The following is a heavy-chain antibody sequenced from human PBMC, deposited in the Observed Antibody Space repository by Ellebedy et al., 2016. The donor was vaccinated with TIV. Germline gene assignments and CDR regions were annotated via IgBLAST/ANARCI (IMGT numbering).Heavy chain of an antibody. D-gene: IGHD4-17*01. V-gene: IGHV3-7*01. CDR2: IYQDGSEK. CDR1: GFSFRSYW. Sequence: GESLKISCAASGFSFRSYWMSWVRQAPGKGLEWVANIYQDGSEKYYVDSVEGRFTISRDNAKNELYLQMKSLKVEDTAVYYCARRGSYGDYAVHVNSWFDSWGQGTLVTVSS. J-gene: IGHJ5*01. CDR3: ARRGSYGDYAVHVNSWFDS.